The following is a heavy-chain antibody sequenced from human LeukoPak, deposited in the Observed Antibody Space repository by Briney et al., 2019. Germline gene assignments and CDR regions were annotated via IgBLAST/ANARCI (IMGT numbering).Heavy chain of an antibody. J-gene: IGHJ4*02. CDR1: GFTFSNYA. Sequence: GGSLRLSCAASGFTFSNYAIHWVRQAPGKGLEWVAFIGYDGSNKDYADSVKGRFTISSDNSRTTLYMQMNSLRAEDTAVYYCARDPTQWLRYGHFDYWGQGTLVTVSS. D-gene: IGHD5-12*01. CDR3: ARDPTQWLRYGHFDY. CDR2: IGYDGSNK. V-gene: IGHV3-30*02.